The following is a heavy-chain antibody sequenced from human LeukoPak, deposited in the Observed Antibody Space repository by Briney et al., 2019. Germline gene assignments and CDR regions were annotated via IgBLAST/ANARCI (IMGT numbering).Heavy chain of an antibody. CDR2: IHHGGST. D-gene: IGHD1-7*01. Sequence: SETLSLTCAVYGGSFSGYYWRWIRQPPGKGLEGIGEIHHGGSTRHKPNRKSRVTIPVDTTTNQFSLTLTSATAADAAVYYCAGSGTGRNYRVYYWGQGTLVTVSS. CDR1: GGSFSGYY. V-gene: IGHV4-34*01. CDR3: AGSGTGRNYRVYY. J-gene: IGHJ4*02.